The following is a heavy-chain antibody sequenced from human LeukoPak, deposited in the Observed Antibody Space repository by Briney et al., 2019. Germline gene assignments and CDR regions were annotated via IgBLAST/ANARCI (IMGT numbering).Heavy chain of an antibody. CDR2: ISGSGGST. J-gene: IGHJ4*02. V-gene: IGHV3-23*01. CDR1: GFTFSSYT. D-gene: IGHD2/OR15-2a*01. Sequence: GGSLRLSCAASGFTFSSYTMSWVRQAPGKGLEWVSAISGSGGSTYYAASVKGRFTISRDNSKNTLYLQMNSLRAEDTAVYYCAKVSTRLYFDYWGQGTLVTVSS. CDR3: AKVSTRLYFDY.